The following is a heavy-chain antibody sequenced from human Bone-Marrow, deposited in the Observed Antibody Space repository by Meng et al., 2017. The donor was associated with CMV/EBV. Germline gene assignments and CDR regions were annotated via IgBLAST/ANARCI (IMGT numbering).Heavy chain of an antibody. D-gene: IGHD3-10*01. V-gene: IGHV4-4*02. CDR2: IYHSGST. J-gene: IGHJ6*02. Sequence: WGRQPPGKGLKWIGEIYHSGSTNYNPSLKSRVTISVDKSKNQFSLKLSSVTAADTAVYYCARDLGRGYYGSGSYSPYYYYYYGMDVWGQGTTVTVSS. CDR3: ARDLGRGYYGSGSYSPYYYYYYGMDV.